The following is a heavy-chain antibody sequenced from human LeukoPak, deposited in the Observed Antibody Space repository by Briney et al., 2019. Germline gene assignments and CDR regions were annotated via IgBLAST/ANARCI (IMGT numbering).Heavy chain of an antibody. CDR3: ARVLITFGGVIVSAFDI. J-gene: IGHJ3*02. D-gene: IGHD3-16*02. Sequence: ASVKVPCKASGYTFTSYDINWVRQAPGQGLEWMGWMNPNSGNTGYAQKFQGRVTMTRNTSISTAYMELSSLRSEDTAVYYCARVLITFGGVIVSAFDIWGQGTMVTVSS. V-gene: IGHV1-8*01. CDR1: GYTFTSYD. CDR2: MNPNSGNT.